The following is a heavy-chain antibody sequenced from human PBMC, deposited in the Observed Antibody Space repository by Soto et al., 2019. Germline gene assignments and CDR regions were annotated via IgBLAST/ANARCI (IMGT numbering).Heavy chain of an antibody. Sequence: EVHLVESGGGLMQPGGSLRLSCAASGFTVSSKYMNWVRQAPGKGLEWVSIIWSAGLTYYADSVRGRFTISRDISKNILFLQMNNLRAEDSAIYYCARELPPDLWGQGTLVTVSS. CDR1: GFTVSSKY. CDR2: IWSAGLT. D-gene: IGHD2-15*01. CDR3: ARELPPDL. J-gene: IGHJ5*02. V-gene: IGHV3-53*01.